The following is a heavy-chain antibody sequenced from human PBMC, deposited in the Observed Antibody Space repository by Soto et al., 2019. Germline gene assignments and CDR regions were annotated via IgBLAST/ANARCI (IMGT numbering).Heavy chain of an antibody. CDR1: GFTFSDHY. Sequence: EVQLVESGGGLVQPGGSLRLSCAASGFTFSDHYMDWVRQAPGKGLDWVGRTRKKVNGYTTEYAASVKGRFTISRDDSKNLLYLQMNSLKTEDTAVYYCARVLTMTHYHLDYWGQGTLVTVSS. V-gene: IGHV3-72*01. J-gene: IGHJ4*02. CDR2: TRKKVNGYTT. CDR3: ARVLTMTHYHLDY. D-gene: IGHD4-17*01.